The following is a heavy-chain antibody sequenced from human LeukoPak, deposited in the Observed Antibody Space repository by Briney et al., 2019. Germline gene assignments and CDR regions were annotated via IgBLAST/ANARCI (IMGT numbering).Heavy chain of an antibody. CDR1: GYTFSSYG. CDR2: ISAYNGDT. V-gene: IGHV1-18*01. D-gene: IGHD1-1*01. Sequence: ASVKVSCKASGYTFSSYGISWVRQAPGQGLEWMGWISAYNGDTHYAQKFQGRVTMTTDTSTSTVYMELRSLRSDDTAVYYCARDQLSRGVWFDPWGQGTLVTVSS. J-gene: IGHJ5*02. CDR3: ARDQLSRGVWFDP.